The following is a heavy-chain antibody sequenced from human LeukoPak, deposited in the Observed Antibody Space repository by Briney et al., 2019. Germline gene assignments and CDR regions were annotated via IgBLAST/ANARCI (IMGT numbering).Heavy chain of an antibody. CDR3: VKDNPLDY. J-gene: IGHJ4*02. D-gene: IGHD1-14*01. V-gene: IGHV3-30*02. CDR1: GFPFSNYG. CDR2: IRYDGNNK. Sequence: GSLHLSFGASGFPFSNYGMLWVRQAPGKGLDWVSFIRYDGNNKLYADSVKGRFTISRDNSKNTLYLHINSLRAEDTAVYYCVKDNPLDYWGQGTLVIVSS.